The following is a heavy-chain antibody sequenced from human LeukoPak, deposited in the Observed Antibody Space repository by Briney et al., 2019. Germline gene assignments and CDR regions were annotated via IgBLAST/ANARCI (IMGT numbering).Heavy chain of an antibody. J-gene: IGHJ5*02. CDR2: ISSSGTTT. D-gene: IGHD5-12*01. CDR1: GFTFSSYW. V-gene: IGHV3-48*04. Sequence: GGSLRLSCAASGFTFSSYWMSWVRQAPGKGLEWVSYISSSGTTTYYAHSVKGRFTISRDNAKNSLYLQMNSLRAEDTAVYYCTRLAVATPGVDPWGQGTLVIVSS. CDR3: TRLAVATPGVDP.